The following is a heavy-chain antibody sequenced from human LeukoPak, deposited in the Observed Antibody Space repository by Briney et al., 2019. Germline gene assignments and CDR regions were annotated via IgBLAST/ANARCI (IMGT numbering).Heavy chain of an antibody. J-gene: IGHJ4*02. CDR1: GGSISSHY. D-gene: IGHD3-10*01. CDR2: IYYSGST. CDR3: ARDHGSGIDY. Sequence: SETLSLTCTVSGGSISSHYWSWIRQPPGKGLEWIGYIYYSGSTNYNPSLKSRVTISVDTSKNQFSLKLSSVTAADTAVYYCARDHGSGIDYWGQGTLVTVSS. V-gene: IGHV4-59*11.